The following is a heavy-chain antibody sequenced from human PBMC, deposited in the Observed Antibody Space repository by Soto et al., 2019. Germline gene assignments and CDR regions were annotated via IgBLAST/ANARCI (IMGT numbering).Heavy chain of an antibody. V-gene: IGHV1-69*12. CDR2: IIPIFGTA. J-gene: IGHJ6*02. CDR3: ARGLEMATVYYYGMDV. CDR1: GGTFSSYA. Sequence: QVQLVQSGAEVKKPGSSVKVSCKASGGTFSSYAISWVRQAPGQGLEWMGGIIPIFGTANYAQKFQGRVTITADESPRTAYTDLSSRSSEGTAVYYCARGLEMATVYYYGMDVWGQGNTVTVSS. D-gene: IGHD4-4*01.